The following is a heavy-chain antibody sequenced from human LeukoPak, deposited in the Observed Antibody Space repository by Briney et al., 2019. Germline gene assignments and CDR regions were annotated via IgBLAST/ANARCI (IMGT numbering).Heavy chain of an antibody. J-gene: IGHJ4*02. Sequence: PSETLSLTCTVSGGSISIYYWSWIRQPPGKGLEWIGYIYNSGTTNYNPSLKSRLTISVDTSKNQFSLKLTSVTAADTAVYYCARDRELGYWGQGILVTVSS. CDR3: ARDRELGY. V-gene: IGHV4-59*01. CDR2: IYNSGTT. CDR1: GGSISIYY. D-gene: IGHD3-10*01.